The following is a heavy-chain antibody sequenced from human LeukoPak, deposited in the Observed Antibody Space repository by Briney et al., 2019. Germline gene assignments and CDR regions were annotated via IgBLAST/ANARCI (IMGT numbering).Heavy chain of an antibody. J-gene: IGHJ5*02. CDR3: ARRVSQMAYDFWSGYYNGENNWFDP. CDR2: IYYSGST. V-gene: IGHV4-30-4*08. CDR1: GGSISSGDYY. D-gene: IGHD3-3*01. Sequence: SETLSLTCTVSGGSISSGDYYWSWIRQPPGKGLEWIGYIYYSGSTYYNPSLKSRVTISVDTSKNQFSLKLSSVTAADTAVYYCARRVSQMAYDFWSGYYNGENNWFDPWGQGTLVTVSS.